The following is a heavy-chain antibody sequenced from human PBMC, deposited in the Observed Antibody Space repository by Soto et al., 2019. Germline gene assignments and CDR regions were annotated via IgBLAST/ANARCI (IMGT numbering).Heavy chain of an antibody. CDR2: IYSGGST. Sequence: EVQLVETGGGLIQPGGSLRLSCAASGFTVSSNYMSWVRQAPGKGLEWVSVIYSGGSTYYADSVKGRFTISRDNSKNTLYLQMNSLRAEDTAVYYCARQYYYGSGSYYYLYYFDYWGQGTLVTVSS. CDR3: ARQYYYGSGSYYYLYYFDY. D-gene: IGHD3-10*01. V-gene: IGHV3-53*02. J-gene: IGHJ4*02. CDR1: GFTVSSNY.